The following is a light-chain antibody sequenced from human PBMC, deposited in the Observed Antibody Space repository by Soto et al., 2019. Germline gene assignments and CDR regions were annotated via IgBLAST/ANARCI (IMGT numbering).Light chain of an antibody. CDR1: SSNTGAGYD. CDR3: QSYDSSLSGSV. V-gene: IGLV1-40*01. J-gene: IGLJ2*01. Sequence: QSVLTQPPSVSGAPGQRVTISCTGSSSNTGAGYDVHWYQQLPGTTPKLLIYGNSNRPSGVPDRFSGSKSGTSASLAITGLQVEDEADYYCQSYDSSLSGSVFGGGTKVTVL. CDR2: GNS.